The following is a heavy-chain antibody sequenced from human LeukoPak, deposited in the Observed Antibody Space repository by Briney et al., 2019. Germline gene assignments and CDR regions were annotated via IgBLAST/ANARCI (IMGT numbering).Heavy chain of an antibody. V-gene: IGHV3-30-3*01. D-gene: IGHD3-9*01. CDR2: VPYDGSNE. J-gene: IGHJ4*02. CDR1: GFTFSSYA. CDR3: ASDFVLRYFDSLLFVDY. Sequence: PSGGSLRHSCAASGFTFSSYAMHWVRQAPGKGLEWVAAVPYDGSNEYYADSVKGRFTISRGNSKNTLYLQMNSLRAEDTAVYYRASDFVLRYFDSLLFVDYSGQGTLVTVSS.